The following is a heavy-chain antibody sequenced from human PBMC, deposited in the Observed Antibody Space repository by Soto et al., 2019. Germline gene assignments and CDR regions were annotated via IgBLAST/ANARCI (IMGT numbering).Heavy chain of an antibody. D-gene: IGHD6-19*01. CDR3: AKGPSGIAVAGTGGFSDY. Sequence: GGSLRLSCAASGFTFSSYAMSWVRQAPGKGLEWVSAIRGSGGSTYYADSVKGRFTISRDNSKNTLYLQMNSLRAEDTAVYYCAKGPSGIAVAGTGGFSDYWGQETLVTVSS. J-gene: IGHJ4*02. V-gene: IGHV3-23*01. CDR2: IRGSGGST. CDR1: GFTFSSYA.